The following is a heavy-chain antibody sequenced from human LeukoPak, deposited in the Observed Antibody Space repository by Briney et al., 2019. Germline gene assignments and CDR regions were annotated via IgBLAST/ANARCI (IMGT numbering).Heavy chain of an antibody. CDR3: ASWAYAVAGTSDY. V-gene: IGHV1-8*01. D-gene: IGHD6-19*01. Sequence: ASVKVSCKVSGYTFTSYDINWVRQATGQGLEWMGWMNPDSGNTGYAQKFQGRVTMTRNTSISTAYMELSSLRSEDTAVYYCASWAYAVAGTSDYWGQGTLVTVSS. CDR2: MNPDSGNT. CDR1: GYTFTSYD. J-gene: IGHJ4*02.